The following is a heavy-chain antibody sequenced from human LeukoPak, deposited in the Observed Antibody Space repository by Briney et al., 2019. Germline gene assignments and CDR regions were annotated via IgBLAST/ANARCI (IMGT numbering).Heavy chain of an antibody. D-gene: IGHD2-2*02. J-gene: IGHJ6*02. Sequence: SSVKVSCKASGGTFSSYAISWVRQAPGQGLEWMGRIIPIFGIANYAQKFQGRVTITADKSTSTAYMELSSLRSEDTAVYYCARGAGDCSSTSCYKGYYYYGMDVWGQGTTVTVSS. V-gene: IGHV1-69*04. CDR2: IIPIFGIA. CDR3: ARGAGDCSSTSCYKGYYYYGMDV. CDR1: GGTFSSYA.